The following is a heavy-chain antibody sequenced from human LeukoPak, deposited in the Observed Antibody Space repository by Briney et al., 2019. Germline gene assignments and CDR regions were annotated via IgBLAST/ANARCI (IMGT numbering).Heavy chain of an antibody. CDR2: ISSSGSTI. J-gene: IGHJ4*02. D-gene: IGHD3-10*01. V-gene: IGHV3-48*03. Sequence: GGSLRLSCAASGFTFSSYKMNWVRQAPGKGLEWVSYISSSGSTIYYADSVKGRFTISRDNAKNSLYLQMTSLRAEDTAVYYCAREKIRPGSYELDCWGQGTLVTVSS. CDR3: AREKIRPGSYELDC. CDR1: GFTFSSYK.